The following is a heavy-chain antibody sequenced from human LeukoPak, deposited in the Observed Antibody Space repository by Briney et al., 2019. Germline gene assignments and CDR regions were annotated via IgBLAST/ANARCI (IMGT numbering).Heavy chain of an antibody. CDR2: IYYSGST. Sequence: SETLSLTCTVSGGSISSYYWSWIRQPPGQGLEWIGYIYYSGSTYYNPSLKSRVTISVDTSKNQFSLKLSSVTAADTAVYYCARDGDGDLDYWGQGTLVTVSS. CDR3: ARDGDGDLDY. D-gene: IGHD4-17*01. V-gene: IGHV4-59*12. CDR1: GGSISSYY. J-gene: IGHJ4*02.